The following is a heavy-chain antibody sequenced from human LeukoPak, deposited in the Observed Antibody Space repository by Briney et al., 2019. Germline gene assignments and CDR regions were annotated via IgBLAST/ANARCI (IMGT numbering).Heavy chain of an antibody. J-gene: IGHJ4*02. Sequence: ASVKVSCKASGGTFSSYAISWVPQAPGQGLEWRGGIIPIFGTANYAQKFQGRVTITADEYTSTAYMELSSLRSEDTAVYYCARGGREYYYDSSGYYPLDYWGQGTLVTVSS. CDR3: ARGGREYYYDSSGYYPLDY. CDR1: GGTFSSYA. CDR2: IIPIFGTA. D-gene: IGHD3-22*01. V-gene: IGHV1-69*13.